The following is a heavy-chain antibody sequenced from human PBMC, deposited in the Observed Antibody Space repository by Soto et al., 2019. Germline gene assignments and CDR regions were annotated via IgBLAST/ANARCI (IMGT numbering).Heavy chain of an antibody. CDR1: VGTFSSYA. V-gene: IGHV1-69*01. Sequence: QVQLVQSGAEVKKPGSSVKVSCKASVGTFSSYAISWVRQAPGQGLDWMGGIIPIFGTANYGQKFQGRVTITADESTSTAYMELSSLRSEDTAVYYCARDMDKLEGGERNDYWGPGSLVAVAS. D-gene: IGHD1-1*01. CDR3: ARDMDKLEGGERNDY. J-gene: IGHJ4*02. CDR2: IIPIFGTA.